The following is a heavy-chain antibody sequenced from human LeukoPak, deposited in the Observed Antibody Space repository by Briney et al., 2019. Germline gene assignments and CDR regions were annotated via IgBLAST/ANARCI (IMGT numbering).Heavy chain of an antibody. CDR3: AELGITMIGGV. Sequence: GGSLRLSCAASGSTFSDYSMNWVRQAPGKGLQWVSFISSSSNTIYYADSVKGRFTISRDNAENSLYLQMNSLRAEDTAVYYCAELGITMIGGVWGKGTTVTISS. CDR2: ISSSSNTI. V-gene: IGHV3-48*01. J-gene: IGHJ6*04. D-gene: IGHD3-10*02. CDR1: GSTFSDYS.